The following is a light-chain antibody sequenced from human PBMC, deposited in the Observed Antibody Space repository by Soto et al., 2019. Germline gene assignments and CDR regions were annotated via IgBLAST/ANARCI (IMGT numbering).Light chain of an antibody. V-gene: IGLV1-44*01. CDR2: SNN. J-gene: IGLJ2*01. Sequence: QSVLTQPPSASGTPGQRVTISCSGSSSNIGSTTVNWYQQLPGTAPKLLIYSNNQRPSGVPDRFSGSKSGTSASLAISGLQSEDEDDYYCAAWDDSLNGVVFGGGTKVTVL. CDR3: AAWDDSLNGVV. CDR1: SSNIGSTT.